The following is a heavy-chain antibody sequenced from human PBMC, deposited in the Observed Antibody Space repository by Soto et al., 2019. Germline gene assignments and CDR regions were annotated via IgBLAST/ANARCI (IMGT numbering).Heavy chain of an antibody. CDR1: GFTFSSYS. D-gene: IGHD3-3*01. J-gene: IGHJ5*02. CDR3: ARRGSTIFGVVHWFDP. CDR2: ISSTRSAM. Sequence: GGSLRLSCAASGFTFSSYSFNWVRQAPGKGLEWISYISSTRSAMYYADSVKGRFTISRDNAKSSLYLQLNSLRAEDTAVYYCARRGSTIFGVVHWFDPWGQGTLVTVSS. V-gene: IGHV3-48*01.